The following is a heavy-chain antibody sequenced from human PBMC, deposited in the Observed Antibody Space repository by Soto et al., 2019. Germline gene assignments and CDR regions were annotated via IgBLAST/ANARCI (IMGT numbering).Heavy chain of an antibody. Sequence: EVQLVESGGGLIQPGGYLKLSCAAYGFTVGNNYMSWVHQATGKGLEWVSLIYSTGTTKYADAVKGRFTVSRDNAKNTLYLQMNSLRAEDTAVYYCAKDGMGSGSHYNSFGYWGQGTLVTVSS. CDR3: AKDGMGSGSHYNSFGY. CDR1: GFTVGNNY. CDR2: IYSTGTT. D-gene: IGHD3-10*01. J-gene: IGHJ4*02. V-gene: IGHV3-53*01.